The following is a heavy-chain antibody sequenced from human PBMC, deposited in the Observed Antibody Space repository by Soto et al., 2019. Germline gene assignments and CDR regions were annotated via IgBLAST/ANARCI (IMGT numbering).Heavy chain of an antibody. Sequence: SETLSLTCTVSGGPINNYYWSWIRQSPGGGLEYIGYIFYNGSTNYNPSLKSRVSISVDTSKSQFSLRLSSVSAADTAVYYCGRLRMYTFGTYYRFIDYRGQGTLVT. CDR1: GGPINNYY. J-gene: IGHJ4*02. D-gene: IGHD3-10*01. V-gene: IGHV4-59*01. CDR3: GRLRMYTFGTYYRFIDY. CDR2: IFYNGST.